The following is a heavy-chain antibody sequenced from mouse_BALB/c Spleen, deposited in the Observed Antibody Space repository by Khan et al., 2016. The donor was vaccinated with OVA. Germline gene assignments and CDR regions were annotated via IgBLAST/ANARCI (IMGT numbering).Heavy chain of an antibody. CDR2: INPSSGYP. CDR3: ARDGAYYRNDGWFAY. J-gene: IGHJ3*01. Sequence: QVQLKQSGAELARPGASVKMSCKASGYTFTSYTIHWIKQRPGQGLEWIGYINPSSGYPNYNQKFKDKATLTADKSSTTAYMQLSSLTSDDSSVYYCARDGAYYRNDGWFAYWGQGTLVTVSA. CDR1: GYTFTSYT. D-gene: IGHD2-14*01. V-gene: IGHV1-4*01.